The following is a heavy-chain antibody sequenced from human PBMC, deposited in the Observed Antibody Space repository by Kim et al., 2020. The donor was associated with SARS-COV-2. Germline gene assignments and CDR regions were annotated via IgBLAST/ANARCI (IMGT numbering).Heavy chain of an antibody. V-gene: IGHV4-59*01. CDR2: IYYSGST. J-gene: IGHJ5*02. D-gene: IGHD5-18*01. Sequence: SETLSLTCTVSGGSISSYYWSWIRQPPGKGLEWIGYIYYSGSTNYNPSLKSRVTISVDTSKNQFSLKLSSVTAADTAVYYCAQYLGYSYGDWFDPWGQGTLVTVSS. CDR3: AQYLGYSYGDWFDP. CDR1: GGSISSYY.